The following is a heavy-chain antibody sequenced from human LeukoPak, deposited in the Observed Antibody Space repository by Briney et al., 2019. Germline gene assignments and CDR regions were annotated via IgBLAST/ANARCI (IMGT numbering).Heavy chain of an antibody. Sequence: GRSLRLSCAASEFTFSTYGMHWVRQAPGKGLEWVAVISYDGSNKYYADSVKRRFTISRDNSKNTLYLQMNSLRAEDTAVYYCARGITAMVLDYWGQRTVVPVSS. CDR1: EFTFSTYG. J-gene: IGHJ4*02. D-gene: IGHD5-18*01. CDR3: ARGITAMVLDY. V-gene: IGHV3-30*03. CDR2: ISYDGSNK.